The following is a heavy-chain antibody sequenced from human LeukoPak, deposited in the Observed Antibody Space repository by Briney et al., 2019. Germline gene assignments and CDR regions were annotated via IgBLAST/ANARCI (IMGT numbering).Heavy chain of an antibody. CDR1: GGTFSSYA. V-gene: IGHV1-69*04. D-gene: IGHD5-12*01. Sequence: GSSVKVSCKASGGTFSSYAISWVRQAPGQGLEWMGRIIPILGIANYAQKFQGRVTITADKSTSTAYMELSSLRSEDTAVYYCARANSGYDPTDYWGQGTLVTVSS. J-gene: IGHJ4*02. CDR3: ARANSGYDPTDY. CDR2: IIPILGIA.